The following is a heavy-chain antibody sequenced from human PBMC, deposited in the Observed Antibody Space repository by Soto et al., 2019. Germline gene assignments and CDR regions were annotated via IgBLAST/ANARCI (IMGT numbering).Heavy chain of an antibody. Sequence: QVQLVQSGAEVKKPVSSVKVSCKASGGTFSSYAISWVRQAPGQGLERMGGIIPIFGTANYAQKFQGRVTITADESTSTAYMELSSLRSEDTAVYYCARDRIAAAGTDYYYYGMDVWGQATTVTVSS. CDR3: ARDRIAAAGTDYYYYGMDV. J-gene: IGHJ6*02. D-gene: IGHD6-13*01. CDR1: GGTFSSYA. V-gene: IGHV1-69*01. CDR2: IIPIFGTA.